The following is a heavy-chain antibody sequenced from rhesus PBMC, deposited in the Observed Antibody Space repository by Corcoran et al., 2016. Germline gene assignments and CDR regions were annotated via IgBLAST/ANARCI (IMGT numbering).Heavy chain of an antibody. V-gene: IGHV5-2*01. D-gene: IGHD6-25*01. J-gene: IGHJ5-2*02. CDR1: GYSFTSYW. Sequence: EVQLVQSGSEVKRPGESLKISCKTSGYSFTSYWISWVRQMPGKGLEWKGPIDTRYSDTRYSPPFQAQVTNSADKSISTAYLQWSSLKASDYATYYCAKDRHSGRRGSSLDVWGRGVLVTVSS. CDR3: AKDRHSGRRGSSLDV. CDR2: IDTRYSDT.